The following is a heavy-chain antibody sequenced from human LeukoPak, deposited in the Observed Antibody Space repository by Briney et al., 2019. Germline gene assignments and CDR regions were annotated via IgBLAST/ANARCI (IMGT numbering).Heavy chain of an antibody. J-gene: IGHJ5*02. CDR2: INTNTGNP. Sequence: GASVKVSCKASGYTFTSYAMNWVRQAPGQGLEWMGCINTNTGNPTYAQGFTGRFVFSLDTSVSTAYLQISSLKAEDTAVYYCARGYCTNGVCPNWFDPWGQGTLVTVSS. V-gene: IGHV7-4-1*02. CDR1: GYTFTSYA. D-gene: IGHD2-8*01. CDR3: ARGYCTNGVCPNWFDP.